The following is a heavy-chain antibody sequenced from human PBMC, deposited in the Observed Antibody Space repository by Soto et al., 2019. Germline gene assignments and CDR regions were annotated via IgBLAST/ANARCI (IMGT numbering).Heavy chain of an antibody. Sequence: SETLSLTCAVSGGSISSSNWWSWVRQPPGKGLEWIGEIYHSGSTNYNPSLKSRVTISVDKSKNQFSLKLSSVTAADTAVYYCARDPIGDYYGSGIPSMNPYYFDYWGQGTLVTVSS. CDR1: GGSISSSNW. V-gene: IGHV4-4*02. J-gene: IGHJ4*02. CDR2: IYHSGST. CDR3: ARDPIGDYYGSGIPSMNPYYFDY. D-gene: IGHD3-10*01.